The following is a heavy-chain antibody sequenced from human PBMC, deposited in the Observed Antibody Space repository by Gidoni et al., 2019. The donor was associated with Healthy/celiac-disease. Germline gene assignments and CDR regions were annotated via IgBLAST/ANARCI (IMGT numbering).Heavy chain of an antibody. J-gene: IGHJ5*02. Sequence: QVQLVQSGAAVKTPGASVKVSCKPSGYTFTSYGIRWVRQAPGQGLEWMGWISAYNGNTNYAQKLQGRVTMNTDTSTSTAYMELRSLRSDDTAVYYCARDLGSSWYSPSRHNWFDPWGQGTLVTVSS. D-gene: IGHD6-13*01. CDR1: GYTFTSYG. CDR2: ISAYNGNT. V-gene: IGHV1-18*01. CDR3: ARDLGSSWYSPSRHNWFDP.